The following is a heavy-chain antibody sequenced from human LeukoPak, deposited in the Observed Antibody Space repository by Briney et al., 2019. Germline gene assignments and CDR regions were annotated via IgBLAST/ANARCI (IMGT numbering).Heavy chain of an antibody. CDR2: IKQDGCEK. V-gene: IGHV3-7*01. Sequence: GGSLRLSCAASGFTFSSYWMSWVRQAPGKGLEWVANIKQDGCEKYYVDSVKSRFTISRDNAKNSLYLQMNSLRAEDTAVYYCAREYYDFWSGPYMDVWGKGTTVTVSS. J-gene: IGHJ6*03. CDR1: GFTFSSYW. D-gene: IGHD3-3*01. CDR3: AREYYDFWSGPYMDV.